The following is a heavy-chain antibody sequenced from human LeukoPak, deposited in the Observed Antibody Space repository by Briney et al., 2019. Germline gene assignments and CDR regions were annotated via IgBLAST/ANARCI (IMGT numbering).Heavy chain of an antibody. D-gene: IGHD1-26*01. J-gene: IGHJ4*02. CDR2: INHSGST. CDR1: GGSFSGYY. V-gene: IGHV4-34*01. Sequence: SETLSLTSAVYGGSFSGYYWSWIRQPPGKGLEWIGEINHSGSTNYNPSLKSRVTISVDTSKNQFSLKLSSVTSADTAVYYCARGRYGTRSGRLDYWGQGTLVTVSS. CDR3: ARGRYGTRSGRLDY.